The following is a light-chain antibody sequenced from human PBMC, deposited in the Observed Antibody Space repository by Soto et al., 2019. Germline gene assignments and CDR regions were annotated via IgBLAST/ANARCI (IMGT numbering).Light chain of an antibody. Sequence: EIVLAHSPGTLCLSPGERAALCCRASQSVSSSYLAWYQQKPGQAPRLLIYGASSRATGIPDRFSGSGSGTDFTLTISRLEPEDFAVYYCQQYGSSSLTFGQGTRLEI. CDR1: QSVSSSY. CDR3: QQYGSSSLT. V-gene: IGKV3-20*01. J-gene: IGKJ5*01. CDR2: GAS.